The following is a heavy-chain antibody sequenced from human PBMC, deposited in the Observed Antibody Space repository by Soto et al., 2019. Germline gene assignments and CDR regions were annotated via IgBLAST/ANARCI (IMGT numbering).Heavy chain of an antibody. CDR2: IIPIIGTA. CDR1: GSTFSSYA. Sequence: ASVKVSCKASGSTFSSYAISWVRQAPGQGREWMGGIIPIIGTANYAQKFQGRVTITADESTSTAYMELSSLRSEDTAVYYCARGGLLSYYYYGMDVWGQGXTVTVYS. J-gene: IGHJ6*02. V-gene: IGHV1-69*13. CDR3: ARGGLLSYYYYGMDV. D-gene: IGHD1-26*01.